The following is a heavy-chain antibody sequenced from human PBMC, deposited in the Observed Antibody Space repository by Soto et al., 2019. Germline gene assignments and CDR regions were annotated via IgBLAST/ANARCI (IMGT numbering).Heavy chain of an antibody. CDR3: ARGGGVGVAGSAAFDM. CDR1: GYPVTAYY. V-gene: IGHV1-2*02. D-gene: IGHD3-3*01. Sequence: QLHLVQSGAVVKKPGASVTVSCSASGYPVTAYYMHWVRQAPGRGLEWMGGINPATGAAKYTQTFQGRGTMTRDTLTSTVFMELSGLTSEDTAVFYCARGGGVGVAGSAAFDMWGQGTLVTVSS. CDR2: INPATGAA. J-gene: IGHJ3*02.